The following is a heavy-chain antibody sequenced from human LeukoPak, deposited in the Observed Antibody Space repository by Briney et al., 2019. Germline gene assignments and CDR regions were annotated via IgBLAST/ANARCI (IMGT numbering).Heavy chain of an antibody. CDR3: ARGGDCSGGSCYEGAFDI. J-gene: IGHJ3*02. V-gene: IGHV3-53*04. Sequence: GGSLRLSCAASGFTVSSNYMSWVRQAPGKGLEWVSVIYSGGSTYYADSVKGRFTISSHNSKNTLYLQMNSLRAEDTAVYYCARGGDCSGGSCYEGAFDIWGQGTMVTVSS. CDR1: GFTVSSNY. D-gene: IGHD2-15*01. CDR2: IYSGGST.